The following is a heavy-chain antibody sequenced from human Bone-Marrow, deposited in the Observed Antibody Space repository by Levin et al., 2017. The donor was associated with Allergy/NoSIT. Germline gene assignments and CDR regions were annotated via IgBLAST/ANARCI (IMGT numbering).Heavy chain of an antibody. CDR3: AKDLGYYYGMDV. J-gene: IGHJ6*02. CDR1: GFTFSSYG. V-gene: IGHV3-30*18. D-gene: IGHD3-16*01. Sequence: GESLKISCAASGFTFSSYGMHWVRQAPGKGLEWVAVISYDGSNKYYADSVKGRFTISRDNSKNTLYLQMNSLRAEDTAVYYCAKDLGYYYGMDVWGQGTTVTVSS. CDR2: ISYDGSNK.